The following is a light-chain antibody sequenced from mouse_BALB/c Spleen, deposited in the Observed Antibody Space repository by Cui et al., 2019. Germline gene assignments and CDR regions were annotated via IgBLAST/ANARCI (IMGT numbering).Light chain of an antibody. Sequence: DIVMTQSPSSLTVTAGEKVTMSCKSSHSLLNSGNQKNYLTWYQQKPGQPPKLLIYWASTRESGVPDRFTGSGSGTDFTLTISSVQAEDLAVYYCQNDYSYPFTFGSGTKLEIK. J-gene: IGKJ4*01. CDR3: QNDYSYPFT. V-gene: IGKV8-19*01. CDR2: WAS. CDR1: HSLLNSGNQKNY.